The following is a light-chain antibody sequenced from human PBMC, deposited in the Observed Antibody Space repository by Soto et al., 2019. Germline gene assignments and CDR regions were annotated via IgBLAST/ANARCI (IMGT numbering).Light chain of an antibody. CDR2: GAS. J-gene: IGKJ1*01. Sequence: IRMIHSLSSPSADVGDRVTITCRASLSPGASLGWCKQRAGKARTQLMYGASALQSGVPVRFSGSASGTDFTLTIRNMQREDFATYYCLQTYNLPRTFGQGTKVDIK. V-gene: IGKV1-39*01. CDR1: LSPGAS. CDR3: LQTYNLPRT.